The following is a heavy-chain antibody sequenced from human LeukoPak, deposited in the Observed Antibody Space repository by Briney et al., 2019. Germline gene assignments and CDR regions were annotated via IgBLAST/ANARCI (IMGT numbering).Heavy chain of an antibody. CDR2: IDPNDSYT. V-gene: IGHV5-10-1*01. CDR1: GYSFTSYW. CDR3: GRLMVRGYYYYGMDV. D-gene: IGHD3-10*01. Sequence: GESLKISCKGSGYSFTSYWISWVRQMPGKGLEWMGRIDPNDSYTSYSPSFQGHVTISADKSISTAYLQWSSLKASDTAMYYCGRLMVRGYYYYGMDVWGKGTTVTVSS. J-gene: IGHJ6*04.